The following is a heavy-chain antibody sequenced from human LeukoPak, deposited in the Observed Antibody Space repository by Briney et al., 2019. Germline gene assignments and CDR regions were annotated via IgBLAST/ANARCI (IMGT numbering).Heavy chain of an antibody. D-gene: IGHD1-14*01. CDR2: IYTSGST. CDR1: GGSITGYY. J-gene: IGHJ5*02. Sequence: PSETLSLTCSVSGGSITGYYWSWIRQPAGKGLEWIGRIYTSGSTNYNPSLKSRVTMSFDTSKNQFSLKLSSVTAADTAVYYCARGSPTTDKGAYGWFDPWGQGTLVTVSS. V-gene: IGHV4-4*07. CDR3: ARGSPTTDKGAYGWFDP.